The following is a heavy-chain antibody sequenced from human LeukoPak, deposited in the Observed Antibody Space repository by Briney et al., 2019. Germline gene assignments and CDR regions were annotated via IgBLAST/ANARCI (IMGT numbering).Heavy chain of an antibody. CDR1: GGSFSGYY. J-gene: IGHJ5*02. Sequence: PSATPSLTCAVYGGSFSGYYWSWIREPPGKGLERIGHIYYSGNTNNNPSLKSLVTISLDASKTQLSLRLSSVTAADTAVYYCARAKAAAGSRLVWFDPWGQGTLVTVSS. V-gene: IGHV4-34*01. CDR2: IYYSGNT. CDR3: ARAKAAAGSRLVWFDP. D-gene: IGHD6-13*01.